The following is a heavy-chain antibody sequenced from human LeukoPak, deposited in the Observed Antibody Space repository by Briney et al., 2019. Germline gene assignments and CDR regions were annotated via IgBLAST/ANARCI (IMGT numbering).Heavy chain of an antibody. CDR2: LGSYGAVT. CDR3: VKGRWDCRGVCLAGYFEY. Sequence: GGSLRLSCSASGFTLNSIAMHWVRQAPGKGLEYVSALGSYGAVTYYADSVKGRFTISRDNSKNTLYLQMSSLRPEDTAVYYCVKGRWDCRGVCLAGYFEYWGQGTLVTVSS. CDR1: GFTLNSIA. V-gene: IGHV3-64D*08. J-gene: IGHJ4*02. D-gene: IGHD2-21*02.